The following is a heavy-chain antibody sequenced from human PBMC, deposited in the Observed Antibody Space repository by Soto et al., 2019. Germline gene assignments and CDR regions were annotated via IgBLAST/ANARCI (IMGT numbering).Heavy chain of an antibody. D-gene: IGHD3-3*01. CDR3: ARLYDFWSGYWPYYYGMDV. CDR1: GGSISSSNW. J-gene: IGHJ6*02. Sequence: ETLSLTCAVSGGSISSSNWWSWVRQPPGKGLEWIGEIYHSGSTNCNPSLKSRVTISVDKSKNQFSLKLSSVTAADTAVYYCARLYDFWSGYWPYYYGMDVWGQGTTVTVSS. V-gene: IGHV4-4*02. CDR2: IYHSGST.